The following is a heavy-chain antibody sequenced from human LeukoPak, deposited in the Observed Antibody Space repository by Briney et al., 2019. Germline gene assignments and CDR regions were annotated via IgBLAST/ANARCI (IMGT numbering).Heavy chain of an antibody. J-gene: IGHJ6*04. V-gene: IGHV3-21*06. D-gene: IGHD3-10*02. CDR2: ITSSSSYI. Sequence: GGSLRLSCAASGFMFSTYNINWARQAPGKGLEWVSSITSSSSYIYYADSVRGRFTISRDNAKNSLFLQMNSLRVEDTAVYYCAELGITMIGGVWGKGTTVTISS. CDR3: AELGITMIGGV. CDR1: GFMFSTYN.